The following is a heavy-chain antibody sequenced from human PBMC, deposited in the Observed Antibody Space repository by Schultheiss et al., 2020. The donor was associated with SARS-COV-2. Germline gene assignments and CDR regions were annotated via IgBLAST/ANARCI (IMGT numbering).Heavy chain of an antibody. D-gene: IGHD4-17*01. Sequence: SETLSLTCTVSGGSISSYYWSWIRQPPGKGLELIGSIYYSGSTYYNPSLKSRVTISVDTSKNQFSLKLSSVTAADTAVYYCARLAVTTDGMDVWGQGTTVTVSS. CDR3: ARLAVTTDGMDV. J-gene: IGHJ6*02. V-gene: IGHV4-59*05. CDR2: IYYSGST. CDR1: GGSISSYY.